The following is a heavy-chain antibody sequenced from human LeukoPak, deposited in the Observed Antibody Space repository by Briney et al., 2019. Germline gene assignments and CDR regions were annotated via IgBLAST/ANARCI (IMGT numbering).Heavy chain of an antibody. CDR1: GFTLSSYP. CDR2: MSYDGSNT. Sequence: GGSLRLSCAAFGFTLSSYPMHWVRQAPGKGLEWVALMSYDGSNTYYADSVKGRFTISRDNSKNTLYLQMNSLRPEDTAVYYCARERGAMVDYWGQGTLVTVSS. V-gene: IGHV3-30-3*01. J-gene: IGHJ4*02. D-gene: IGHD2-2*01. CDR3: ARERGAMVDY.